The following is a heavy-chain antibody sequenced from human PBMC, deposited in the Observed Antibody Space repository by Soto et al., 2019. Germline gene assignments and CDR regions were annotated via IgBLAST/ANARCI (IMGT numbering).Heavy chain of an antibody. CDR1: GYTFTGYY. CDR2: IHPNSGGT. Sequence: ASVKFSCNASGYTFTGYYMHWVRQPPGQGLEWMGWIHPNSGGTNYAQKFQGWVTMTRDTSISTAYMELSRMRSDDTAVYYCARDNWEYNYYYAMDVWGQGTTVTVAS. CDR3: ARDNWEYNYYYAMDV. D-gene: IGHD7-27*01. V-gene: IGHV1-2*04. J-gene: IGHJ6*02.